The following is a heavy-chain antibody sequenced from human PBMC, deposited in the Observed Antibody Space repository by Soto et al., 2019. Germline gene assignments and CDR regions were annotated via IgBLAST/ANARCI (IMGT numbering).Heavy chain of an antibody. CDR1: GYTFTSYG. CDR3: ARDQRLGYCSGGSCYSGGAFDI. V-gene: IGHV1-18*01. CDR2: ISAYNGNT. D-gene: IGHD2-15*01. Sequence: ASVKVSCKASGYTFTSYGISWVRQAPGQGLGWMGWISAYNGNTNYAQKLQGRVTMTTDTSTSTAYMELRSLRSDDTAVYYCARDQRLGYCSGGSCYSGGAFDIWGQGTMVTVSS. J-gene: IGHJ3*02.